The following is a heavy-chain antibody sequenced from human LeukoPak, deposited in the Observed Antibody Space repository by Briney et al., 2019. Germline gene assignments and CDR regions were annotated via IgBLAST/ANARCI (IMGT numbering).Heavy chain of an antibody. CDR3: AKGITSCLI. V-gene: IGHV3-43*01. D-gene: IGHD2-2*01. CDR2: ISWDESTT. J-gene: IGHJ3*02. Sequence: GGSLRLSCAASGLSIGDNSMHWVRQAPGKGLEWVSLISWDESTTYYSDSVKGRFTVSRDSSKNSLHLQMNSLRTEDTALYYCAKGITSCLIWGQGAMVTVSS. CDR1: GLSIGDNS.